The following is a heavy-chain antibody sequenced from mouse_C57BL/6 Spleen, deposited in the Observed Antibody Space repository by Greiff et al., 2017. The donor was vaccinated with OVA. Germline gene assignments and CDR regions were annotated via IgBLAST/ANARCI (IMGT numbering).Heavy chain of an antibody. Sequence: EVKLVESEGGLVQPGRSMKLSCTASGFTLSDYYMAWVRQVPEKGLEWVANINYDGSSTYYLDSLKSRFIISRDNAKNILYLQMSSLKSEDTATYYCARASYGSSYFDYWGQGTTLTVSS. CDR1: GFTLSDYY. D-gene: IGHD1-1*01. CDR3: ARASYGSSYFDY. CDR2: INYDGSST. V-gene: IGHV5-16*01. J-gene: IGHJ2*01.